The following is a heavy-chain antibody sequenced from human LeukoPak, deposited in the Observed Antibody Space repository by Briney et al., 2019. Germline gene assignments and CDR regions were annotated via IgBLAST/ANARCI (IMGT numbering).Heavy chain of an antibody. CDR3: TTDRGALTS. J-gene: IGHJ5*02. D-gene: IGHD3-10*01. Sequence: RAGGSLRLSCAASGFTFSSYAMHWVRQAPGKGLEWVGRIQSKTDGGAPDYAAPVKGRFTFSRDDSTNTLYLQMNSLKTEDTAVYYCTTDRGALTSWGQGTLVTVSS. V-gene: IGHV3-15*01. CDR1: GFTFSSYA. CDR2: IQSKTDGGAP.